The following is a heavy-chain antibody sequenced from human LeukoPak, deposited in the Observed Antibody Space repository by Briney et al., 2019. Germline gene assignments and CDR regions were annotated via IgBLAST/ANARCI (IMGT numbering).Heavy chain of an antibody. CDR3: TIGPLDY. CDR1: GFPFSNAW. J-gene: IGHJ4*02. V-gene: IGHV3-15*01. CDR2: TTSKTDGGKT. Sequence: PGGSLRLSCAASGFPFSNAWMSWVRQAPGKGLEWVGRTTSKTDGGKTDYAAPAKGRFTISRDDSKSNLYLQMNSLKTEDTAVYYCTIGPLDYWGQGALVTVSS.